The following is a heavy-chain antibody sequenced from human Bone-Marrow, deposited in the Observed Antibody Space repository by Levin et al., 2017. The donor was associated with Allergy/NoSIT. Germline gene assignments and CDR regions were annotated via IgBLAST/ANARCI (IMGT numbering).Heavy chain of an antibody. J-gene: IGHJ6*02. CDR1: GFTFSTYS. CDR3: ARGVAGTSMVYYYGMDV. V-gene: IGHV3-48*01. Sequence: SCAASGFTFSTYSMNWFRQAPGKGLQWVSYISSSSTIIYDADSVKGRFTVSRDNAKNSLYLQMNSLRAEDTAVYFCARGVAGTSMVYYYGMDVWGQGTTVTVSS. D-gene: IGHD5-18*01. CDR2: ISSSSTII.